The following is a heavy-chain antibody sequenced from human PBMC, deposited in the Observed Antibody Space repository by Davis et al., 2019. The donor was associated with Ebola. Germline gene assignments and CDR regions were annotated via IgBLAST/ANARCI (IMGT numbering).Heavy chain of an antibody. Sequence: PGGSLRLSCAASGFTVSSNYMSWVRQAPGRGLEWVSVIYSGGSTYYADSVKGRFTISRDNSKNTLYLQMNSLRAEDTAVYYCARPNCSSTSCYKYGMDVWGQGTTVTVSS. CDR3: ARPNCSSTSCYKYGMDV. V-gene: IGHV3-66*04. CDR2: IYSGGST. CDR1: GFTVSSNY. D-gene: IGHD2-2*02. J-gene: IGHJ6*02.